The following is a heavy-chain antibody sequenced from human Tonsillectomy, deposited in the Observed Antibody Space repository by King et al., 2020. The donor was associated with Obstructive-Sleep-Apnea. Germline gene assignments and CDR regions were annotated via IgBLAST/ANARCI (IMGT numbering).Heavy chain of an antibody. Sequence: VQLQESGPGLVKPSQTLSLTCTVSGGSISSGGYYWSWIRQHPGKSLEWIGYIYYSGRTYYNPSPKRRFTISVHTSKNQFSLKLRSVTAADTAVYYCARDRLGIFDYWGQGTPVTVSS. CDR2: IYYSGRT. CDR3: ARDRLGIFDY. CDR1: GGSISSGGYY. V-gene: IGHV4-31*03. D-gene: IGHD7-27*01. J-gene: IGHJ4*02.